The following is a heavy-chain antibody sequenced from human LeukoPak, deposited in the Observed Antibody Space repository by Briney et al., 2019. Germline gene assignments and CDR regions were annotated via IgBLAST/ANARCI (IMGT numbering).Heavy chain of an antibody. CDR2: INSGGST. Sequence: GGSLRLSCAASGFAVGSNYMSWVRQAPGKGLEWVSVINSGGSTYYADSVKGRFTISRDNSKNTLYLQVSSLRGEDTAVYYCARAGGYYYYYMDVWGKGTTVTVSS. CDR3: ARAGGYYYYYMDV. D-gene: IGHD2-15*01. V-gene: IGHV3-66*02. CDR1: GFAVGSNY. J-gene: IGHJ6*03.